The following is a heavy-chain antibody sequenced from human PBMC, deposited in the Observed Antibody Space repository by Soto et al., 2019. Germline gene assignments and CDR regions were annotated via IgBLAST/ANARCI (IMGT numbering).Heavy chain of an antibody. CDR3: GKDWDGSCYYVTADY. CDR2: ISKDGRNQ. J-gene: IGHJ4*02. Sequence: WVAVISKDGRNQNYADSVKGRFTISRDNSKNMVNLQMNGLRAEDTAVYYCGKDWDGSCYYVTADYWGQGTLVTVSS. D-gene: IGHD2-15*01. V-gene: IGHV3-30*18.